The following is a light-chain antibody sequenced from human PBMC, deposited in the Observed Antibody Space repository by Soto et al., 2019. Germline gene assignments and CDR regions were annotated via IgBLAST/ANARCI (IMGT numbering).Light chain of an antibody. V-gene: IGKV3-15*01. CDR3: QQYNNWPRT. Sequence: EIVMTQSPATLSVSPGERATVSCRASQSVSSNLAWYQQKPGQAPRLLIYGASTRATGIPARFSGSGSGTEFTLTIGSLQSEDFAVYYCQQYNNWPRTLGQGTKLAIK. CDR1: QSVSSN. J-gene: IGKJ2*01. CDR2: GAS.